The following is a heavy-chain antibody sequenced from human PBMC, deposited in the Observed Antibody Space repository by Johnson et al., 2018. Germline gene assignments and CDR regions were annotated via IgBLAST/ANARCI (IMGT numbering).Heavy chain of an antibody. CDR3: AKYRGGGVDAFDS. CDR2: ISYDGSNK. Sequence: QVQLVESGGGVVQPGRSLRLSCAASGFTFSSYGMHWVRQAPGKGLEWVAVISYDGSNKYYADSVKGRFTISRDNSKNTLYLQMNSLGAEETAVYYCAKYRGGGVDAFDSWGQGTMVTVSS. V-gene: IGHV3-30*18. J-gene: IGHJ3*02. D-gene: IGHD3-10*01. CDR1: GFTFSSYG.